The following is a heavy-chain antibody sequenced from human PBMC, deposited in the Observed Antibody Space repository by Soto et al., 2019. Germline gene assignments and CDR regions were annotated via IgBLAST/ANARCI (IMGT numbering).Heavy chain of an antibody. V-gene: IGHV3-48*02. CDR1: GFTFSTYS. Sequence: EVQLVESGGGLVQPGGSLRLSCAASGFTFSTYSMNWVRQAPGKGLEWGSYISSSSSTIYHADSVKGRFTISRDNAKNSLYLQMNSLRDEDTAVYYCARGLGYCSGGSCYSDYWGQGTLVTVSS. D-gene: IGHD2-15*01. CDR3: ARGLGYCSGGSCYSDY. CDR2: ISSSSSTI. J-gene: IGHJ4*02.